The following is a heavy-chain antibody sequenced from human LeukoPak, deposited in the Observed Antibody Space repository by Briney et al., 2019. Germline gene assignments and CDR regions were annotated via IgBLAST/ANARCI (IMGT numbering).Heavy chain of an antibody. CDR1: GGSISSYY. Sequence: SETLSLTCTVSGGSISSYYWSWIRQPPGKGLEWIGYIYYSGSTNYNPSLKSRVTISVDTSKNQFSLKLSSVTAADTAVYYCARQYCSSTSCSFDYWAREPWSPSPQ. V-gene: IGHV4-59*01. CDR3: ARQYCSSTSCSFDY. CDR2: IYYSGST. J-gene: IGHJ4*02. D-gene: IGHD2-2*01.